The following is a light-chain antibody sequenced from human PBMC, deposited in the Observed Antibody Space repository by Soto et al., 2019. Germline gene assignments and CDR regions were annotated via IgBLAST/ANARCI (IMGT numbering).Light chain of an antibody. CDR3: QQYGSSPQR. CDR2: GAS. J-gene: IGKJ1*01. V-gene: IGKV3-20*01. Sequence: EVVLRQSPGTLSLSPGERATLSCRASQSVNNNYLAWYQQKPGQAPRLLMYGASTRATGIPDRFSGSGSGTEFTLTISRLEPEDFAVYYCQQYGSSPQRFGQGTKVDI. CDR1: QSVNNNY.